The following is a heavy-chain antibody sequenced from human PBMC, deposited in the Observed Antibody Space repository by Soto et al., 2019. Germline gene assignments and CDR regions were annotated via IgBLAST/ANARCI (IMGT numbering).Heavy chain of an antibody. CDR2: IIPIFGTA. J-gene: IGHJ4*02. CDR3: ARADDYGETDYFDY. CDR1: GGTFSSYA. V-gene: IGHV1-69*13. Sequence: SVKVSCKGSGGTFSSYAISWVRQAPGQGLEWMGGIIPIFGTANYAQKFQGRVTITADESTSTAYMELSSLRSEDTAVYYCARADDYGETDYFDYWGQGTLVTVSS. D-gene: IGHD4-17*01.